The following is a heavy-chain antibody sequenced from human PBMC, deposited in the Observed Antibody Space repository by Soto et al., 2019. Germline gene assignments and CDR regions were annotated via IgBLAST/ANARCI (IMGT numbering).Heavy chain of an antibody. CDR1: GDTFNFYS. J-gene: IGHJ4*02. CDR2: VNPILSMS. D-gene: IGHD3-10*01. V-gene: IGHV1-69*02. CDR3: ARNYGSGYRAFDS. Sequence: QVQLVQSGAEVKSAGSSVKVSCKASGDTFNFYSINWVRQAPALGLEWVGRVNPILSMSNYAQRFQGRVTMTADKSTGTADMELRSLRSEDTAIYYCARNYGSGYRAFDSWGQGALVTVPS.